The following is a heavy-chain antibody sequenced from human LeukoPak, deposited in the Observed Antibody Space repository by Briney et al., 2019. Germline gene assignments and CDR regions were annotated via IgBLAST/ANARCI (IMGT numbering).Heavy chain of an antibody. CDR1: GGSISSGDYY. CDR2: IYYSGST. V-gene: IGHV4-30-4*08. J-gene: IGHJ4*02. Sequence: SQTLSLTCTVAGGSISSGDYYWSWIRQPPGNGLEWIGYIYYSGSTYYNASLKSRVTISVDTSKNQFSLKLSSVTAADTAVCYCARAAKKLRFLEWFTSPFDYWGQGTLVTVSS. D-gene: IGHD3-3*01. CDR3: ARAAKKLRFLEWFTSPFDY.